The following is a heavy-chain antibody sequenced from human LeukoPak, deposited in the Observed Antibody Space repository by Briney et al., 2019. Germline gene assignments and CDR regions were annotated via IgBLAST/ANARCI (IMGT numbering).Heavy chain of an antibody. CDR1: GASISSDY. J-gene: IGHJ6*02. V-gene: IGHV4-59*01. Sequence: SETLSLTCAVSGASISSDYWSWIRQPPGKGLEWIGYIYYSGSTDYNPSLKSRVTISVDASKNQFSLRLSSVTAADTAVYYCARDFSLVRGTHYYVMDVWGQGTTVTVSS. CDR3: ARDFSLVRGTHYYVMDV. D-gene: IGHD3-10*01. CDR2: IYYSGST.